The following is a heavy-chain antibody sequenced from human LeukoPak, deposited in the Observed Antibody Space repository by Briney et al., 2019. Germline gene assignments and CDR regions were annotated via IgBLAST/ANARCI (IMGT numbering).Heavy chain of an antibody. CDR2: ITSGSST. Sequence: PRGSLRLSCVASGFTFSSYAMSWVRQAPGKGLEWLSTITSGSSTYYADSVKGRFTISRDNSKNTLYLQMNSLRAEDTAVYYCAKGTNWNYYFDYWGQGTLATVSS. D-gene: IGHD1-7*01. V-gene: IGHV3-23*01. J-gene: IGHJ4*02. CDR3: AKGTNWNYYFDY. CDR1: GFTFSSYA.